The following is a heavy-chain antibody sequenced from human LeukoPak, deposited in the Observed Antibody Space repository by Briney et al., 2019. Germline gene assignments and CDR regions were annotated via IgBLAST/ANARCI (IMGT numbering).Heavy chain of an antibody. Sequence: PSETLSLTCTVSGGSISSYYWSWIRQPPGKGLEWIGEINHSGSTNYNPSLKSRVTISVDTSKNQFSLKLSSVTAADTAVYYCARGRRWAAAGDCWGQGTMVTVSS. V-gene: IGHV4-34*01. CDR2: INHSGST. D-gene: IGHD6-13*01. CDR3: ARGRRWAAAGDC. J-gene: IGHJ3*01. CDR1: GGSISSYY.